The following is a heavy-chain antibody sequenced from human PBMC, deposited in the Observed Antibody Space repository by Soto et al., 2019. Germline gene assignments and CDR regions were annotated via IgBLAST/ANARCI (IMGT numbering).Heavy chain of an antibody. CDR1: GFTFNRYG. CDR2: ISYDGSNK. Sequence: QVQLVESGGGVVQPGRSLRLSCAASGFTFNRYGMHWVRQAPGMGLEWVAVISYDGSNKYYADSVKGRFTISRDNSKNTLYLQMNSLRAEDTAVYYCAKEVWSGPMDIWGQGTTVTVSS. CDR3: AKEVWSGPMDI. J-gene: IGHJ6*02. V-gene: IGHV3-30*18. D-gene: IGHD3-3*01.